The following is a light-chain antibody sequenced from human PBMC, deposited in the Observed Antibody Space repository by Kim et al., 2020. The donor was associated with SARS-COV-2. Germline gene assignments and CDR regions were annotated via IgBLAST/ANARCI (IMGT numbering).Light chain of an antibody. V-gene: IGKV3-20*01. J-gene: IGKJ1*01. Sequence: SPGERAPPSRRASQSVSSTYLARYQQKRGQTPRLPLYGASSRTTGIPDRFSGSGCVTDFTLTISRLEPEDFAVYYCQQYATSPRTFGQGTKVEIK. CDR3: QQYATSPRT. CDR1: QSVSSTY. CDR2: GAS.